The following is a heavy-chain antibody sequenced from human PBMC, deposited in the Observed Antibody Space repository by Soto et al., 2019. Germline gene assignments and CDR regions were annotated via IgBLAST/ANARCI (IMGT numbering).Heavy chain of an antibody. J-gene: IGHJ4*02. Sequence: EVQLVESGGGLVKPGGSLRLACAASGFSFNNAWMIWVRQAPGKGLEWVGRINGKPGGGTTDYAAPVKGRFIISRDDSENTLYLQMNALRDEDTAIYYCAKVGSFYVPRSPFDSWGRGIVVTVSS. V-gene: IGHV3-15*01. CDR3: AKVGSFYVPRSPFDS. D-gene: IGHD1-26*01. CDR1: GFSFNNAW. CDR2: INGKPGGGTT.